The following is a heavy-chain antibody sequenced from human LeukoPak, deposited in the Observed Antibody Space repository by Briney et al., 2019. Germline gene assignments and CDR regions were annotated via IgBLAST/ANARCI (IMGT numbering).Heavy chain of an antibody. CDR3: ARVPDWGSGYYYYFDY. V-gene: IGHV4-39*01. CDR1: GGSISSSSYY. Sequence: SETLSLTCTVSGGSISSSSYYWGWIRQPPGKGLEWIGSIYYSGSTYYNPSLKSRVTISVDTSKNQFSLKLSSVTAADTAVYYCARVPDWGSGYYYYFDYWGQGTLVTVSS. D-gene: IGHD3-22*01. CDR2: IYYSGST. J-gene: IGHJ4*02.